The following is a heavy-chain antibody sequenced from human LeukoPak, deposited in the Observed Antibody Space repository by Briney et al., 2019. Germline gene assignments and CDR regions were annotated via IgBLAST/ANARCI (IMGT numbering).Heavy chain of an antibody. J-gene: IGHJ6*02. Sequence: PGGSLRLSCAASGFTVSSNYMSWVRQAPGKGLEWVSVIYSGGSTYYADSVKGRFTISRDNAKNSLYLQMNSLRAEDTAVYYCARDFSDSWSDYYYYGMDVWGQGTTVTVSS. CDR2: IYSGGST. D-gene: IGHD6-13*01. V-gene: IGHV3-66*01. CDR3: ARDFSDSWSDYYYYGMDV. CDR1: GFTVSSNY.